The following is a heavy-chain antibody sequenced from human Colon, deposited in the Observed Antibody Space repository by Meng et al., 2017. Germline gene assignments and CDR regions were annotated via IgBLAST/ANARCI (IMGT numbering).Heavy chain of an antibody. D-gene: IGHD3-22*01. CDR1: GFIFSDYY. CDR3: ATTGSRSSGS. J-gene: IGHJ4*02. V-gene: IGHV3-11*01. Sequence: QVQLVGAGGGVGQPGRSLRLSCAASGFIFSDYYMAWIRQTPGKGLEWVSYISTTGSIAYYADSVKGRFTISRDNAKNSVYLQMNSLRAEDTAVYYCATTGSRSSGSWGQGTLVTVFS. CDR2: ISTTGSIA.